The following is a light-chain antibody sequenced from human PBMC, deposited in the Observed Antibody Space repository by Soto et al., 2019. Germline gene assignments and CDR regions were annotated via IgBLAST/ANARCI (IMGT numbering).Light chain of an antibody. Sequence: HSALTQPPSVSGSPGQSVTISCTGTSSDVGSYNRVSWYQQPPGTAPKLMIYEVSNRPSGVPDRFSGSKSGNTASLTISGLQAEDEADYYCSSYTSSSTWVVFGGGTKVTVL. CDR1: SSDVGSYNR. CDR3: SSYTSSSTWVV. CDR2: EVS. J-gene: IGLJ2*01. V-gene: IGLV2-18*02.